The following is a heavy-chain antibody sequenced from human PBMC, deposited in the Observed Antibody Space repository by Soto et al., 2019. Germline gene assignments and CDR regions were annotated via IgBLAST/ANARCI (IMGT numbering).Heavy chain of an antibody. V-gene: IGHV1-3*01. CDR3: ARDTNWGIFDY. CDR2: INVGNGNT. Sequence: ASVKVSCKASGYTFTSYPMHWVRQAPGQRLEWMGWINVGNGNTKYSQKFQGRVTITRDTSASTAYMELSSLRFEDTAVYYCARDTNWGIFDYWGQGTLVPVSS. CDR1: GYTFTSYP. J-gene: IGHJ4*02. D-gene: IGHD7-27*01.